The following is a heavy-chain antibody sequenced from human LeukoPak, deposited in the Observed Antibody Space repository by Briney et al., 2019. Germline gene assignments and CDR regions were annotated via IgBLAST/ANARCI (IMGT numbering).Heavy chain of an antibody. CDR1: GGSFSGYY. CDR2: INHSGST. D-gene: IGHD6-19*01. V-gene: IGHV4-34*01. CDR3: ARRCRIGSGWFYDY. Sequence: SETLSLTCAVYGGSFSGYYWTWIRQPPGKGREWIGVINHSGSTNYNPPLKSRVTISVDTSKNQISLKLSSVTAADTAVYYCARRCRIGSGWFYDYWGQGTLVTVSS. J-gene: IGHJ4*02.